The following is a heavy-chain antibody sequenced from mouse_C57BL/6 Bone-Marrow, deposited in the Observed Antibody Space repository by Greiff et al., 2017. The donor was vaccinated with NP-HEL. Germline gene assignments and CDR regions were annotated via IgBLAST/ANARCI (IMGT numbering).Heavy chain of an antibody. CDR3: ARAYYGNYLAWFAY. J-gene: IGHJ3*01. D-gene: IGHD2-1*01. Sequence: QVQLQQSGAELMKPGASVKLSCKATGYTFTGYWIEWVKQRPGHGLEWIGEILPGSGSTNYNEKFTGKATFTADTSSNTAYMQLSSLTTEDSAIDDYARAYYGNYLAWFAYWGQGTLVTVSA. CDR2: ILPGSGST. CDR1: GYTFTGYW. V-gene: IGHV1-9*01.